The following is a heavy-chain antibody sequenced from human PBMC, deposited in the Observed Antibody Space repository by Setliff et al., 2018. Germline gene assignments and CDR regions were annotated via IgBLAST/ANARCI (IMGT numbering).Heavy chain of an antibody. CDR2: IYYSGST. D-gene: IGHD1-20*01. Sequence: PSETLSLTCTVSGGSISSYYWSWIRQPPGKGLEWIAYIYYSGSTNYNPSLMSRVTISVDTSKNQFSLKLSSVTAADTAVYYCARGNNWEPDAFDVWGQGTMVTVSS. J-gene: IGHJ3*01. CDR1: GGSISSYY. CDR3: ARGNNWEPDAFDV. V-gene: IGHV4-59*01.